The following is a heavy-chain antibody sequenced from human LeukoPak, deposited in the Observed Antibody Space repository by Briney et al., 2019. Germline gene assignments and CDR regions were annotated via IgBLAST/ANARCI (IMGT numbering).Heavy chain of an antibody. V-gene: IGHV3-23*01. CDR1: GFTFNNYA. D-gene: IGHD1-1*01. CDR2: INGSGGST. CDR3: AKGAGSGTTYWYFDL. Sequence: GGSLRLSCAASGFTFNNYAMSWVRQAPGKGLQWVSIINGSGGSTYYADSVKGRVTISRGNSNNTLYLLMNSLRAEDRAVYYCAKGAGSGTTYWYFDLWGRGTLVTVSS. J-gene: IGHJ2*01.